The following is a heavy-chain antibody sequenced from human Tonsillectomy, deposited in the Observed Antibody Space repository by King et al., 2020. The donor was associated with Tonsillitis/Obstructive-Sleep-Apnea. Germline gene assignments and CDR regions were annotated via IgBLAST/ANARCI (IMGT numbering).Heavy chain of an antibody. CDR2: IYYSGST. D-gene: IGHD4-17*01. CDR1: GGSISSSY. J-gene: IGHJ5*02. Sequence: QLQESGPGLVKASETLSLTCTVSGGSISSSYWSWIRQSPGKRLEWIGYIYYSGSTNYNPSLKSRVTIALDTSKNQFSLKLGSVTAADTAVYYCARDDYGDWGWFDPWGQGTLVTVSS. CDR3: ARDDYGDWGWFDP. V-gene: IGHV4-59*01.